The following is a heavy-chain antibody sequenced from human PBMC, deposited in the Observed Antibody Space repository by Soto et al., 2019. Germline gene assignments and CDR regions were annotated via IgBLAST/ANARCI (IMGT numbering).Heavy chain of an antibody. CDR1: GFTFSSYA. V-gene: IGHV3-64D*06. CDR3: VKSRGGNNFDFFD. Sequence: GGSLRLSCSASGFTFSSYAMHWVRQAPGKGLEYVSGIRGNGDPPFYADSVKGRFTISRDNSKNTLYLQMSSLSADDMAVYYCVKSRGGNNFDFFDWGQGALVTVSS. D-gene: IGHD5-12*01. CDR2: IRGNGDPP. J-gene: IGHJ4*02.